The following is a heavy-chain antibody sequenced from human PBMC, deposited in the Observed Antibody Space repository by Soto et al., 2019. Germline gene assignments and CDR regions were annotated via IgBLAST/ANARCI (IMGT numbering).Heavy chain of an antibody. J-gene: IGHJ6*02. CDR1: GFTFSSYG. Sequence: QVQLVESGGGVVQPGRSLRLSCAASGFTFSSYGMHWVRQAPGKGLEWVAVISYDGSNKYYADSVKGRFTISRYNSKNTLYLQMNSLRAEDTAVYYCAKMGSGSYYYYYYGMDVWGQGTTVTVSS. CDR3: AKMGSGSYYYYYYGMDV. V-gene: IGHV3-30*18. D-gene: IGHD1-26*01. CDR2: ISYDGSNK.